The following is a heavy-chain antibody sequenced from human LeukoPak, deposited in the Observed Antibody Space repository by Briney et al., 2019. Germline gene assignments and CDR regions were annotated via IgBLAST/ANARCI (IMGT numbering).Heavy chain of an antibody. CDR2: IYTSGST. Sequence: PSQTLSLTCTVSGGSISSGSYYWSWIRQPAGKGLEWIGRIYTSGSTNYNPSLKSRVTISVDTSKNQFSLKLNSVTAADTAVYYCARGRPTIWSGYMNWFDPWGQGTLVTVSS. CDR1: GGSISSGSYY. J-gene: IGHJ5*02. CDR3: ARGRPTIWSGYMNWFDP. D-gene: IGHD3-3*01. V-gene: IGHV4-61*02.